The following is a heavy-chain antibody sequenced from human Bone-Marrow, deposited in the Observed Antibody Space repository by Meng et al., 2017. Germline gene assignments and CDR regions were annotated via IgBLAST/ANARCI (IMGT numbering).Heavy chain of an antibody. J-gene: IGHJ4*02. CDR1: GFTFSSYS. Sequence: GESLKISCAASGFTFSSYSMNWVRQAPGKGLEWVSSISSSSSYIYYADSVKGRFTISRDNSKNTLYLQMNSLRAEDTAVYYCAKWGVDYWGQGTLVTVSS. D-gene: IGHD3-16*01. CDR3: AKWGVDY. CDR2: ISSSSSYI. V-gene: IGHV3-21*04.